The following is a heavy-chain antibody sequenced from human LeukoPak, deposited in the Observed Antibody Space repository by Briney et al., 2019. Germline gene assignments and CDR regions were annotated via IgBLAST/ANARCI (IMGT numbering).Heavy chain of an antibody. J-gene: IGHJ4*02. CDR2: ITNSDNTI. CDR3: ARDRGVVVAAMGYYFDY. V-gene: IGHV3-48*04. Sequence: GGSLRLSCAASGFTFSSYSMNWVRQAPGKGLEWVSYITNSDNTIYYADSVKGRFTISRDNAKNSLYLQMNSLRAEDTAVYYCARDRGVVVAAMGYYFDYWGQGTLVTVSS. CDR1: GFTFSSYS. D-gene: IGHD2-15*01.